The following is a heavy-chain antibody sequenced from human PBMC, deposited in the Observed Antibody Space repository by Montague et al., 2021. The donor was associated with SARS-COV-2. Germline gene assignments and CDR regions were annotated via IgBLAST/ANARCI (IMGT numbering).Heavy chain of an antibody. CDR1: GYSISSGYY. D-gene: IGHD2-2*01. V-gene: IGHV4-38-2*02. Sequence: SETRSLTCTVSGYSISSGYYWGWIRQPPGKGLEWIGSIYHSGSTXYNPSLKSRVTISVDTSKNQFSLKLSSVTAADTAVYYCARSQDCSTTSCHFDYWGQGTLVTVSS. J-gene: IGHJ4*02. CDR3: ARSQDCSTTSCHFDY. CDR2: IYHSGST.